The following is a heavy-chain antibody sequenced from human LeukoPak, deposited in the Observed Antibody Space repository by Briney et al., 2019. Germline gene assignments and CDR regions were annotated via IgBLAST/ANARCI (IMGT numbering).Heavy chain of an antibody. CDR1: GFSISSGHY. J-gene: IGHJ4*02. CDR2: VNQSGTN. CDR3: ARIFIRNGYSSYFDC. Sequence: SETLSLTCTVSGFSISSGHYWGWVRQPPGAGLEWIGSVNQSGTNYYNPSLKSRVTTSVDMSKNQFSLRLRPVTAADTAVYYCARIFIRNGYSSYFDCWGQGTLVTVSS. D-gene: IGHD5-18*01. V-gene: IGHV4-38-2*02.